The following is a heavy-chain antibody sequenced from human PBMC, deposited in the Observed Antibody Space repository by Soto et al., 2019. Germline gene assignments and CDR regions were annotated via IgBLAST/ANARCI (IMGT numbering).Heavy chain of an antibody. CDR1: GFTFGDYA. CDR3: TRESFDSSAIVLMVYAIPDLYYFDY. D-gene: IGHD2-8*01. Sequence: GGSLRLSCTASGFTFGDYAMSWFRQAPGKGLEWVGFIRSKAYGGTTEYAASVKGRFTISRDDSKSIAYLQMNSLKTEDTAVYYCTRESFDSSAIVLMVYAIPDLYYFDYWGQGTLVTVSS. CDR2: IRSKAYGGTT. J-gene: IGHJ4*02. V-gene: IGHV3-49*03.